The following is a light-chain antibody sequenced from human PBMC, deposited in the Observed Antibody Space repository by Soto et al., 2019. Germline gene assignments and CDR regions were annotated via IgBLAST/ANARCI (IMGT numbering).Light chain of an antibody. V-gene: IGKV1-39*01. CDR3: QQSYNTPRT. CDR2: AAS. Sequence: DIQMTQSPSSLSASVGDRVTITCRASQGIDNYLNWFQQKPGKAPKLLIYAASSLQSGVPSRFSGSGSWTDFTLTINSLQPEDFATYYCQQSYNTPRTFGQGTKVEI. J-gene: IGKJ1*01. CDR1: QGIDNY.